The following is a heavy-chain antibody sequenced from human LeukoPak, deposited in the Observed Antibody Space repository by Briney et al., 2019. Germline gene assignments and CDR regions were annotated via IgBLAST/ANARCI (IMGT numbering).Heavy chain of an antibody. Sequence: GASVKVSCKASGYTFNSYAITWVRQAPGQGLEWMGWISTYNGITSYAQKLQGRVSMTTDTSTNTVYMDLRSLRSDDTAVYYCARDLEHCRNIICSNSAYWGQGTLVTVSS. CDR2: ISTYNGIT. CDR1: GYTFNSYA. J-gene: IGHJ4*02. CDR3: ARDLEHCRNIICSNSAY. D-gene: IGHD2-2*01. V-gene: IGHV1-18*01.